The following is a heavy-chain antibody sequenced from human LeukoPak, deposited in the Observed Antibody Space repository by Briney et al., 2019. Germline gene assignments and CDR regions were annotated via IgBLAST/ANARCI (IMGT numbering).Heavy chain of an antibody. D-gene: IGHD6-19*01. CDR2: IIPIFGTA. CDR1: GGTFSSYA. Sequence: SVKVSCKASGGTFSSYAISWVRQAPGQELEWMGGIIPIFGTANYAQKFQGRVTITADESTSTAYMELSSLRSEDTAVYYCARSSGWYLVNDYWGQGTLVTVSS. V-gene: IGHV1-69*13. J-gene: IGHJ4*02. CDR3: ARSSGWYLVNDY.